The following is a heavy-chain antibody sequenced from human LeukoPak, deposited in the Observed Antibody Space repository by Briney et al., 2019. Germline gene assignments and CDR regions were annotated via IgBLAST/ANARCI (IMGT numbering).Heavy chain of an antibody. V-gene: IGHV3-23*01. CDR3: AKDRHIAVAGANFDY. CDR2: ISGSGGST. Sequence: GGSLRLSCAASGFTFSSYAMSWVRQAPGKGLEWVSAISGSGGSTYYADSVKGRFTISRDNSKNTLYLQMNSLRAEDTAVYYCAKDRHIAVAGANFDYWGQGTLVTVSS. D-gene: IGHD6-19*01. J-gene: IGHJ4*02. CDR1: GFTFSSYA.